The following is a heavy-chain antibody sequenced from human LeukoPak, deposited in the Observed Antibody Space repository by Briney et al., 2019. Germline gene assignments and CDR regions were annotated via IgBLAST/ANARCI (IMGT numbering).Heavy chain of an antibody. CDR3: ARDDSRGYYAPDDGMDV. CDR2: ISGSGGST. D-gene: IGHD3-22*01. J-gene: IGHJ6*02. Sequence: GGSLRLSCAASGFTFSSYAMSWVRQAPGKGLEWVSAISGSGGSTYYADSVKGRFTISRDNSKNTLYLQMDSLRAEDTAVYYCARDDSRGYYAPDDGMDVWGQGTTVTVSS. CDR1: GFTFSSYA. V-gene: IGHV3-23*01.